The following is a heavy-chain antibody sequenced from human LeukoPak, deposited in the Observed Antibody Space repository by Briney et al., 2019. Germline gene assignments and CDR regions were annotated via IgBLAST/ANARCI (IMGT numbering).Heavy chain of an antibody. D-gene: IGHD3-10*01. CDR3: ARGVLWFGELLHDAFDI. V-gene: IGHV3-21*01. CDR1: GFTFSSYS. Sequence: GGSLRLSCAASGFTFSSYSMNWVRQAPGKGLEWVSSISSSSSYIYYADSVKGRFTISRDNAKNSLYLQMNSLRAEDTAVYYCARGVLWFGELLHDAFDIWGQGTMVTVSS. CDR2: ISSSSSYI. J-gene: IGHJ3*02.